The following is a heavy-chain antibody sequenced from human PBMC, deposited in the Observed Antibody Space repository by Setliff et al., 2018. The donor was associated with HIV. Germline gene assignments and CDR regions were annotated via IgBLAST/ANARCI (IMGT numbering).Heavy chain of an antibody. D-gene: IGHD5-12*01. V-gene: IGHV4-59*08. CDR2: IFNRGRT. CDR3: ARRGWNGYQSFDF. CDR1: GGSISTYY. Sequence: SETLSLTCTVSGGSISTYYWSWIRQSPGKGLEWIGYIFNRGRTNYNASLKSRVTISVDTSKTQFSLKLTSVTAADTAVYYCARRGWNGYQSFDFWGQGSLVTVSS. J-gene: IGHJ4*02.